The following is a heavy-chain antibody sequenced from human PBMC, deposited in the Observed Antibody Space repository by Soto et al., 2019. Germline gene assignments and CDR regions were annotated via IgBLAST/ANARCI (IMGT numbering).Heavy chain of an antibody. Sequence: QVQLQESGPGLVKPSQTLSLTCTVSGGSISSGDYYWSWIRQPPGKGLEWIGYIYYSGSTYYNPSLKIRVSLSEDTFKNQFSLKLSSVTAEDTAVYYCARTNFMTTGGGADYWGQGTLVTVSS. V-gene: IGHV4-30-4*01. CDR3: ARTNFMTTGGGADY. CDR2: IYYSGST. J-gene: IGHJ4*02. CDR1: GGSISSGDYY. D-gene: IGHD4-17*01.